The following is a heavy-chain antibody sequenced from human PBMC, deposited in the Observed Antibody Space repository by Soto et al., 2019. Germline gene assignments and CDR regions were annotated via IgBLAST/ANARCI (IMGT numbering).Heavy chain of an antibody. V-gene: IGHV4-59*01. CDR1: GGSISSYY. D-gene: IGHD3-9*01. J-gene: IGHJ4*02. CDR3: ARRRTYYDILTGYQGYYFDY. CDR2: IYYSGST. Sequence: SETLSLTCTVSGGSISSYYWSWIRQPPGKGLEWIGYIYYSGSTNYNPSLKGRVTISVDTSKNQFSLKLSSVTAADTAVYYCARRRTYYDILTGYQGYYFDYWGQGTLVTVSS.